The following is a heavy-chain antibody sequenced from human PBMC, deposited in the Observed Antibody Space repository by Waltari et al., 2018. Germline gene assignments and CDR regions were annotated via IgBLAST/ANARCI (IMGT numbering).Heavy chain of an antibody. CDR3: ARGLNYYDSSDSSSGWFDP. CDR2: IYNTGRT. CDR1: GVSISSPTYY. D-gene: IGHD3-22*01. Sequence: QVQLQESGPGLVKPSQTLSLTCSVTGVSISSPTYYWGWIRQPAGKGLEWIGRIYNTGRTNSNPSLQSRVRLSMDTTKNQFSLRRTSVTATDTARYYCARGLNYYDSSDSSSGWFDPWGQGTLVTVSS. V-gene: IGHV4-61*02. J-gene: IGHJ5*02.